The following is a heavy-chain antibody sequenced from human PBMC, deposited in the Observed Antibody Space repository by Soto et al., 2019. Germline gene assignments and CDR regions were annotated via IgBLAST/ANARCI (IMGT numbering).Heavy chain of an antibody. J-gene: IGHJ6*02. D-gene: IGHD6-13*01. V-gene: IGHV5-51*01. CDR1: GYSFTSYW. Sequence: GESLKISCKGSGYSFTSYWIGWVRQMPGKGLEWMGIIYPGDSDTRYSPSFQGQVTISADKSISTAYLQWSSLKASDTAMYYCARTAAAGEYYYGVDVWGQGTTVTVSS. CDR2: IYPGDSDT. CDR3: ARTAAAGEYYYGVDV.